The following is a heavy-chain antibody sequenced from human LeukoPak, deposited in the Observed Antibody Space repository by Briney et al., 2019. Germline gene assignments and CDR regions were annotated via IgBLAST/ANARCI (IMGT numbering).Heavy chain of an antibody. CDR3: AKVRDYGDFSFDY. Sequence: GGSLRLSCAASGFTFSSYAMSWVRQAPGKGLEWVSAISGSDGSTYYADSVKGRFTISRDNSKNTLYLQMNSLRAEDTAVYYCAKVRDYGDFSFDYWGQGTLVTVSS. J-gene: IGHJ4*02. CDR2: ISGSDGST. D-gene: IGHD4-17*01. CDR1: GFTFSSYA. V-gene: IGHV3-23*01.